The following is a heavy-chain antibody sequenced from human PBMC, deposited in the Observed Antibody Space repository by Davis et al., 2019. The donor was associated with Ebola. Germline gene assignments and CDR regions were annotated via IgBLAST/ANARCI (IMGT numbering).Heavy chain of an antibody. Sequence: GGSLRLSCAASGFTFSSYSMSWVRQAPGKGLEWVANIKQDGSEKYHVDSVKGRFTISRDNAKNSLYLQMNSLRAEDTAVYYCARAEYYYGAFDIWGQGTMVTVSS. V-gene: IGHV3-7*01. CDR2: IKQDGSEK. D-gene: IGHD3-10*01. CDR1: GFTFSSYS. J-gene: IGHJ3*02. CDR3: ARAEYYYGAFDI.